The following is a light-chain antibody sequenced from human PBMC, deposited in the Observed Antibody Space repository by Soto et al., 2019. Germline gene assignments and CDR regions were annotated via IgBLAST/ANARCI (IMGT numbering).Light chain of an antibody. Sequence: EIVLTQSPATLALSPGERATLSCRASQSISTHLAWYQQKPGQAPRLLIYDASNRAPGIPARFSASGSGTDFTPVITSLEPDDFAVYYCQQRSDWPLTFGGGSKVDVK. CDR3: QQRSDWPLT. V-gene: IGKV3-11*01. CDR2: DAS. J-gene: IGKJ4*01. CDR1: QSISTH.